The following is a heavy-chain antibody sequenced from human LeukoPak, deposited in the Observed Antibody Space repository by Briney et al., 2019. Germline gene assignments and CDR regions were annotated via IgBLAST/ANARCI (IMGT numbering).Heavy chain of an antibody. CDR3: ARAPDYGDYGGVSAAFDI. CDR1: GFTFSSYD. CDR2: IGTAGDT. D-gene: IGHD4-17*01. Sequence: GGSLRLSCAASGFTFSSYDMHWVRQATGKGLEWVSAIGTAGDTYYPGSVKGRFTISRENAKNSLYLQMNSLRAGDTAVYYCARAPDYGDYGGVSAAFDIWGQGTMVTVSS. J-gene: IGHJ3*02. V-gene: IGHV3-13*01.